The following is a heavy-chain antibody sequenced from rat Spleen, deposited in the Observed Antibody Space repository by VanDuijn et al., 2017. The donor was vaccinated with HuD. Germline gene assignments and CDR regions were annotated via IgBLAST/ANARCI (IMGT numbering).Heavy chain of an antibody. CDR3: TGDGGGYYYDGYYHVPFAY. J-gene: IGHJ3*01. CDR1: GFSLISNG. V-gene: IGHV2-1*01. D-gene: IGHD1-12*03. Sequence: QVQLKESGPGLVQPSQTLSLTCTVSGFSLISNGVHWIRQPPGRGLEWMGGIWGDGSTDYNFAVKSRLSISRDTSKSQVFLKMNSLQTEDTAIYFCTGDGGGYYYDGYYHVPFAYWGQGTLVTVSS. CDR2: IWGDGST.